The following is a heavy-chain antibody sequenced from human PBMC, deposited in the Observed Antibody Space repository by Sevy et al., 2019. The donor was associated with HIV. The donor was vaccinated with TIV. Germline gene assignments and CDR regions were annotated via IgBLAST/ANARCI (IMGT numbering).Heavy chain of an antibody. CDR3: AREGCTKPHDY. CDR1: GFTFSKYS. V-gene: IGHV3-23*01. J-gene: IGHJ4*02. CDR2: LSFGCGEI. Sequence: RGYLRLSCAASGFTFSKYSMSWVRQPPGKGLEWVSTLSFGCGEINYADSVKGRFTISRDNSKSSVYLQMNNLRPEDTAVHYCAREGCTKPHDYWGQGTLVNVSS. D-gene: IGHD2-8*01.